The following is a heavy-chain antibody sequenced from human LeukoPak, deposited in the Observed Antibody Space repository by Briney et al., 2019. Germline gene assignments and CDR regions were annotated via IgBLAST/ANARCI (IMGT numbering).Heavy chain of an antibody. V-gene: IGHV3-64D*06. CDR2: LNSNVGST. CDR1: RFTFSRYA. D-gene: IGHD2-15*01. CDR3: VKERGYCSGGSCYFDY. Sequence: PGGSLRLSCSDSRFTFSRYAMPWVRQAPGLGPESVSALNSNVGSTYYADAVKGRSTISRDNSNNTLYLQMSSLRAEDTAVYHCVKERGYCSGGSCYFDYWGQGTLVTVSS. J-gene: IGHJ4*02.